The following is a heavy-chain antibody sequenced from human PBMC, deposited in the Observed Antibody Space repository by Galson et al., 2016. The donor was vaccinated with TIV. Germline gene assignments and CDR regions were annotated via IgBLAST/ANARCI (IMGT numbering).Heavy chain of an antibody. D-gene: IGHD1-1*01. CDR1: GGTFSSYA. V-gene: IGHV1-69*13. Sequence: SVKVSCKASGGTFSSYAISWVRQAPGQGLEWMGRIIPIFGAANYAQKFQDKLTITADESTTTAYMELSSLRSEDTAVYYCAREVRRDPLVGYYYYFMDVWGKGTTVTVSS. J-gene: IGHJ6*03. CDR3: AREVRRDPLVGYYYYFMDV. CDR2: IIPIFGAA.